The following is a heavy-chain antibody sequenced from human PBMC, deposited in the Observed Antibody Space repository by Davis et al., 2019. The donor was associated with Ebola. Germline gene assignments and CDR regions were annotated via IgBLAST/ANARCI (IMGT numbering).Heavy chain of an antibody. CDR1: GGTFSSYA. CDR2: IIPIFGTA. Sequence: SVKVSCKASGGTFSSYAISWVRQAPGQGLEWMGGIIPIFGTANYAQKFQGRVTITADESTSTAYMELSSLRSEDTAVYYCAREWGMGYSSAKRRYGMDVWGQGTTVTVSS. V-gene: IGHV1-69*13. D-gene: IGHD6-25*01. CDR3: AREWGMGYSSAKRRYGMDV. J-gene: IGHJ6*02.